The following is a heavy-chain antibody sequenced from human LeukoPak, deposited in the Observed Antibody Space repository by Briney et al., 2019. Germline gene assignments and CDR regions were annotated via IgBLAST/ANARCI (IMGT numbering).Heavy chain of an antibody. V-gene: IGHV1-69*04. CDR3: ARVGYYDSSGPRSYGMDV. CDR2: IIPILGIA. Sequence: WASAKVSCKASGGTFSSYAISWVRQAPGQGLEWMGRIIPILGIANYAQKFQGRVTITADKSTSTAYMELSSLRSEDTAVYYCARVGYYDSSGPRSYGMDVWGQGTTVTVSS. J-gene: IGHJ6*02. CDR1: GGTFSSYA. D-gene: IGHD3-22*01.